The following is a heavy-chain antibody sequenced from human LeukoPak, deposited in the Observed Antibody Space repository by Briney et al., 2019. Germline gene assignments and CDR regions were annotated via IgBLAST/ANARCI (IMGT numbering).Heavy chain of an antibody. D-gene: IGHD6-13*01. CDR2: IYYSGST. CDR3: ARLIAAAGPFDC. V-gene: IGHV4-39*01. Sequence: PETLSLTCTVSGGSISSSSYYWGWIRQPPGKGLEWIGSIYYSGSTYYNPSLKSRVIISVDTSKNQFSLKLSSVTAADTAVYYCARLIAAAGPFDCRGQGTLVTVSS. J-gene: IGHJ4*02. CDR1: GGSISSSSYY.